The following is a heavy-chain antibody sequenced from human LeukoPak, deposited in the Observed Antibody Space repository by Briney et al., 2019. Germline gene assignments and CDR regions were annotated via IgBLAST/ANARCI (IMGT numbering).Heavy chain of an antibody. D-gene: IGHD6-19*01. V-gene: IGHV3-23*01. J-gene: IGHJ5*02. Sequence: GGSLRLSCVASGFTFTNYAMSWVRQAPGKGLEWVSAITGSDGSSYYADSVKGRFTISRDNAKNTLYLQMNSLRAEDTAVYYCARDSSGWAFDPWGQGTLVTVSS. CDR2: ITGSDGSS. CDR1: GFTFTNYA. CDR3: ARDSSGWAFDP.